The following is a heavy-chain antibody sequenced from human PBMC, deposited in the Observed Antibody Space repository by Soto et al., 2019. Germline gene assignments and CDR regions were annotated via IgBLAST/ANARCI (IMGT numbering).Heavy chain of an antibody. CDR1: GFTFSSYS. CDR2: ISSSSYI. V-gene: IGHV3-21*01. Sequence: GSLLLACTASGFTFSSYSMNWVRQAPGKGLEWVSSISSSSYIHYADSVEGRFTISRDNAKNSLYLQMNSLRAEDKAVYYCASRPGTVDYWGQGTQVTVYS. D-gene: IGHD6-13*01. CDR3: ASRPGTVDY. J-gene: IGHJ4*02.